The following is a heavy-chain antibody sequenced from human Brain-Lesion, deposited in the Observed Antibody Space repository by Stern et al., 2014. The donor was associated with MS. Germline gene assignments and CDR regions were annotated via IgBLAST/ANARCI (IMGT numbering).Heavy chain of an antibody. J-gene: IGHJ6*02. CDR1: GGSISSGGYY. V-gene: IGHV4-61*02. D-gene: IGHD2-2*01. CDR3: ARGRVVPGFQYYATDV. CDR2: IFNSGRT. Sequence: VQLVESGPGLVKPSQTLSLSCTVSGGSISSGGYYWSWIRQPAGKGLEWIGRIFNSGRTSYNPSLKNRGTLSIDTSQNQLPLRLTPMTAADTAVYYCARGRVVPGFQYYATDVWGQGTTVIVSS.